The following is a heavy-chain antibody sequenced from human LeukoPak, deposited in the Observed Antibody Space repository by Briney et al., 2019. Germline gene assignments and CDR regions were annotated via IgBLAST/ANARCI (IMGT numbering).Heavy chain of an antibody. J-gene: IGHJ6*02. V-gene: IGHV4-59*01. CDR3: ARSYGSGAGHYYYYGMDV. D-gene: IGHD3-10*01. CDR1: GGSISSYY. Sequence: SETLSLTCTVSGGSISSYYWSWIRQPPEKGLEWIGYIYYSGSTNYNPSLKSRVTISVDTSKNQFSLKLSSVTAADTAVYYCARSYGSGAGHYYYYGMDVWGQGTTVTVSS. CDR2: IYYSGST.